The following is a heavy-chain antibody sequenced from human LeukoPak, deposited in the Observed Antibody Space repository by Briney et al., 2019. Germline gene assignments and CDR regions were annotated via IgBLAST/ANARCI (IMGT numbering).Heavy chain of an antibody. CDR1: GFTVSSNY. CDR3: ARDWRRVFDAFDI. V-gene: IGHV3-53*01. Sequence: PGGSLRLSCATSGFTVSSNYMSWVRQAPGKGLEWVSVIYSGGSTYYADSVKGRFTISRDNSKNTLYLQMNSLRAEDTAVYYCARDWRRVFDAFDIWGQGTMVTVSS. J-gene: IGHJ3*02. D-gene: IGHD6-13*01. CDR2: IYSGGST.